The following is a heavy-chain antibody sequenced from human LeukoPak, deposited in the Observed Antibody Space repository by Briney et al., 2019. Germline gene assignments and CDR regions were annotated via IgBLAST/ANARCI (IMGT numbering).Heavy chain of an antibody. CDR2: INPNSGGT. V-gene: IGHV1-2*04. Sequence: ASVKVSCKASGYTFTGYYMHWVRQAPGQGLEWMGWINPNSGGTNYAQEFQGWVTMTRDTSISTAYMELSRLRSDDTAVYYCARGDYSSSWYEYNWFDPWGQGTLVTVSS. J-gene: IGHJ5*02. CDR3: ARGDYSSSWYEYNWFDP. CDR1: GYTFTGYY. D-gene: IGHD6-13*01.